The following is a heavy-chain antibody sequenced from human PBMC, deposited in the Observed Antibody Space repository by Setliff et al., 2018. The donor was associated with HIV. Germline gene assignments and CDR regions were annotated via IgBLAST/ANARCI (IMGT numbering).Heavy chain of an antibody. J-gene: IGHJ4*01. CDR2: ISCSGGST. Sequence: PGGSLRLSCAASGLTFSNYAMSWVRQAPGRGLEWVSTISCSGGSTNSADSVKRRFTISRDNSKTTLYLQMDSLRVEDTAIYYCAKSTDDSVSSCYYLPYHFDYWGRVTLVNVAS. CDR1: GLTFSNYA. V-gene: IGHV3-23*01. CDR3: AKSTDDSVSSCYYLPYHFDY. D-gene: IGHD3-22*01.